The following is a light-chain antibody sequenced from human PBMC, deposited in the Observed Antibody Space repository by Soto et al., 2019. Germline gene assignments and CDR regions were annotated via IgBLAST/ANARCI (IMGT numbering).Light chain of an antibody. CDR3: QSFDINVLALI. CDR2: NNT. CDR1: NSNIGAGFG. J-gene: IGLJ2*01. Sequence: QSVLTQPPSVSGAPGQRVTISCTGSNSNIGAGFGVQWYQQFPRTAPRLLIYNNTNRPSGVPDRFSASKSGTSASLAITGLWAEDEADYYCQSFDINVLALIFGVGTKLTVL. V-gene: IGLV1-40*01.